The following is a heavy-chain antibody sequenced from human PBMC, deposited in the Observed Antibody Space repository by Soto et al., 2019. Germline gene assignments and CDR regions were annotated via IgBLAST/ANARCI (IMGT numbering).Heavy chain of an antibody. CDR3: ARDLNWALDY. CDR2: IVPIFGTF. CDR1: GGTFGRNT. V-gene: IGHV1-69*01. Sequence: QVHLVQSAAEVKKPGSSVRVSCTVSGGTFGRNTIVWVRQAPEQGLECMGHIVPIFGTFKYAQKFRGSVTFTADESTTTAYMDLSSLTSEDTAVYFCARDLNWALDYWGQGTLVTVSS. D-gene: IGHD7-27*01. J-gene: IGHJ4*02.